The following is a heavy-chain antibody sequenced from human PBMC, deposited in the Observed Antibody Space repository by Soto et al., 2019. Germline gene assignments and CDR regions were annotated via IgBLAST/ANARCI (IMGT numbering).Heavy chain of an antibody. J-gene: IGHJ4*02. CDR2: IFWDDDK. D-gene: IGHD6-13*01. Sequence: SGPTLVNPTQTLTLTCTFSGFALNTTGVGVGWIRQPPGKALEWLALIFWDDDKRYSPFLRNRLTITKDTSENQVVLTLTNMDPVDTATYYCAHESAIGNYFDYWGLGTRVTVSS. CDR3: AHESAIGNYFDY. V-gene: IGHV2-5*02. CDR1: GFALNTTGVG.